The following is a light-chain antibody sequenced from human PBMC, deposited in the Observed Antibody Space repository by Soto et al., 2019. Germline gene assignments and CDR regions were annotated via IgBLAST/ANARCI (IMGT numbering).Light chain of an antibody. CDR2: GAS. Sequence: EIVLTQSPGTLSLSPGERATLSCRASQTVSNNFLAWYQQKPVQAPRLLIYGASSRATGIPDWFSGSGSGTDFTLTISRLEPEDSAVYYCQQYCSSPATFGQGTKVEIK. CDR1: QTVSNNF. V-gene: IGKV3-20*01. J-gene: IGKJ1*01. CDR3: QQYCSSPAT.